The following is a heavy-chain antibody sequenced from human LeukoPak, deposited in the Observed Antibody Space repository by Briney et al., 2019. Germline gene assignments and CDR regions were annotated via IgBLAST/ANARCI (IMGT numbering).Heavy chain of an antibody. D-gene: IGHD3-3*01. CDR2: ISASGYIT. CDR1: GFTFSSYS. Sequence: GGSLRLSCAASGFTFSSYSMNWVRQAPGKGLEWVSTISASGYITYYTDSEKGRFTISRDNSKHTLYLQMNSLRAEDTAVYYCAKDKGLTIFGVVIEYWGQGTLVTVSS. J-gene: IGHJ4*02. CDR3: AKDKGLTIFGVVIEY. V-gene: IGHV3-23*01.